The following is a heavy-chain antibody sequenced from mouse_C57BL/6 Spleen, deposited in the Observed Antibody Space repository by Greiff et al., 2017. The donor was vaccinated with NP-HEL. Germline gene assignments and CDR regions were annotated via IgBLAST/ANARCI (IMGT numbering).Heavy chain of an antibody. D-gene: IGHD2-4*01. J-gene: IGHJ3*01. Sequence: QVQLKQPGAELVRPGSSVKLSCKASGYTFTSYWMHWVKQRPIQGLEWIGNIDPSDSETHYNQKFKDKATLTVDKSSSTAYMQLSSLTSEDSAVYYCARTGRLRQEFAYWGQGTLVTVSA. CDR1: GYTFTSYW. V-gene: IGHV1-52*01. CDR2: IDPSDSET. CDR3: ARTGRLRQEFAY.